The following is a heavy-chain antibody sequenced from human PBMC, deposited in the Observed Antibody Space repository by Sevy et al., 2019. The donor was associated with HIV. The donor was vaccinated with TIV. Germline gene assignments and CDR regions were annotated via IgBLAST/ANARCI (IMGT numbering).Heavy chain of an antibody. CDR1: GFTFSSYS. Sequence: GGSLRLSCAASGFTFSSYSMNWVRQAPGKGLEWVSSISSSSSYISYADSVKGRFTISRDNAKNSLYLQMNSLRADDTAVYYCARVSGSVSYIETLYYYYYGMVVWGQGTTVTVSS. CDR3: ARVSGSVSYIETLYYYYYGMVV. CDR2: ISSSSSYI. V-gene: IGHV3-21*01. J-gene: IGHJ6*02. D-gene: IGHD3-10*01.